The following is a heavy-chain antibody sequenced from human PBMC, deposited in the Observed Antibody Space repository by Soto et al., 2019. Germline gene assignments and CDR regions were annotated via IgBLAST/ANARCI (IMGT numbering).Heavy chain of an antibody. V-gene: IGHV3-53*01. J-gene: IGHJ6*02. CDR2: IYSGGST. Sequence: GSLRLSCAASGFTVSSNYMSWVRQAPGKGLEWVSVIYSGGSTYYADSVKGRFTISRDNSKNTLYLQMNSLRAEDTAVYYCARXXXXXXXXYYYYAIDVWGQGTTVTVSS. CDR3: ARXXXXXXXXYYYYAIDV. CDR1: GFTVSSNY.